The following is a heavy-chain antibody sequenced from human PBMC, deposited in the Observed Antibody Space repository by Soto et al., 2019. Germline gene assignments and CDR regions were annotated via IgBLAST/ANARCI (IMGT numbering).Heavy chain of an antibody. Sequence: GGSLRLSCAASGFTFSSYGMHWVRQAPGKGLEWVAVIWYDGSNKYYADSVKGRFTISRDNSKNTLYLQMNSLRAEDTAVYYCARDFTLRAPEFDYWGQRTLVTVSS. CDR1: GFTFSSYG. CDR2: IWYDGSNK. V-gene: IGHV3-33*01. D-gene: IGHD3-16*01. CDR3: ARDFTLRAPEFDY. J-gene: IGHJ4*02.